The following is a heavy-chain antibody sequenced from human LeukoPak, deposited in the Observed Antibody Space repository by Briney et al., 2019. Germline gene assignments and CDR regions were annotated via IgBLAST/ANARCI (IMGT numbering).Heavy chain of an antibody. CDR2: ISFSSDTI. J-gene: IGHJ4*02. CDR3: ARDRTYYDTSGYGL. Sequence: GGSLRLSCAASGFTLSSYSINWVRQAPGKGLERVSYISFSSDTIYYADSVKGRFTISRDNAKNSLYLQMNSLRAEDTAVYYCARDRTYYDTSGYGLWGQGTLVTVSS. D-gene: IGHD3-22*01. CDR1: GFTLSSYS. V-gene: IGHV3-48*01.